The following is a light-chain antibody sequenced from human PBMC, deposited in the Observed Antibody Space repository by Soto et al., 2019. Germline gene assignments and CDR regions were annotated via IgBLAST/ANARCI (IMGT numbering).Light chain of an antibody. CDR3: CSYSVGSTYV. CDR1: SSDVGSYNL. CDR2: EGS. J-gene: IGLJ1*01. Sequence: QSVLTQPASVSGSPGQSITISCTGTSSDVGSYNLVSWYQQHPGKAPKLMIYEGSKRPSGVSNRFSGSKSGNTASLTIPGLQAEDEADYYCCSYSVGSTYVFGTGTKVTVL. V-gene: IGLV2-23*01.